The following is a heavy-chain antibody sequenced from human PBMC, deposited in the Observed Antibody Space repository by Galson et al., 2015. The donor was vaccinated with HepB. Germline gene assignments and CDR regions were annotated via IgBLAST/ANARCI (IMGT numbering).Heavy chain of an antibody. CDR1: GYTFTSYS. Sequence: SVKVSCKASGYTFTSYSMHGVRQAPGHRLEWMGWINAGNGNTKYSTKFQVRVTITRDTSASTAYMELSSLRSEDTAVYYCARNPTYDFWSGSEYYFDYWGQGTLVTVSS. V-gene: IGHV1-3*01. D-gene: IGHD3-3*01. J-gene: IGHJ4*02. CDR2: INAGNGNT. CDR3: ARNPTYDFWSGSEYYFDY.